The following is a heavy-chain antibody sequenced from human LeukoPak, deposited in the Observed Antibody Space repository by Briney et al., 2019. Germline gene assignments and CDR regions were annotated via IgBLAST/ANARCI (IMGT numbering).Heavy chain of an antibody. V-gene: IGHV1-46*01. D-gene: IGHD3-10*01. Sequence: ASVKVSCKASGYTFTNFYMHWVRQAPGQGLEWMGIINPRGGSASSAQKFQGRVTMTRDTPTGTVYMELSSQRSEDTAVYYCARDYHGSGSLTTFDYWGQGTLVTVSS. CDR3: ARDYHGSGSLTTFDY. CDR1: GYTFTNFY. CDR2: INPRGGSA. J-gene: IGHJ4*02.